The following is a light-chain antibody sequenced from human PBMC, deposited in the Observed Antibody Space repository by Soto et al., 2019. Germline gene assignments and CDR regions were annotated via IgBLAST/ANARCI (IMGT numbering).Light chain of an antibody. V-gene: IGLV2-11*01. CDR1: SSDVGGYNY. CDR2: DVS. Sequence: QSVLTQPRSVSGSPGQSVTISCTGTSSDVGGYNYVSWYQQHPGKAPKLMIYDVSKRPSGVPDRFSGSKSGNTASLTISGLRAEDEADYYCSSYAGSYYVFGTGTKLTVL. J-gene: IGLJ1*01. CDR3: SSYAGSYYV.